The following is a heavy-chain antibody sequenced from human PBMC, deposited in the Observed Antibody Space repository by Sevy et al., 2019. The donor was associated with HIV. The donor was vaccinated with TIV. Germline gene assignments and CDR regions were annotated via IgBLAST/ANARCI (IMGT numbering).Heavy chain of an antibody. J-gene: IGHJ4*02. CDR3: ARDLGSGNYPYGFDY. CDR2: IFSDGSNK. D-gene: IGHD1-26*01. CDR1: GFIFSTYG. V-gene: IGHV3-33*01. Sequence: GGSLRLSCATSGFIFSTYGIHWVRQAPGKGLEWVALIFSDGSNKFYADSVKGRFTISRDNSKNTLYLQMNSLRPEDTAVYYCARDLGSGNYPYGFDYWGQGALVTVSS.